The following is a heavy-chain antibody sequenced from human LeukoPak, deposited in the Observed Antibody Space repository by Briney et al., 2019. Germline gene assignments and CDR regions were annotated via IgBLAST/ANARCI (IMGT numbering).Heavy chain of an antibody. CDR3: AGDQDYYDSSGSDY. CDR1: GYTFTSYG. D-gene: IGHD3-22*01. V-gene: IGHV1-18*01. CDR2: ISAYNGNT. J-gene: IGHJ4*02. Sequence: ASVKVSCKASGYTFTSYGISWVRQAPGQGLEWMGWISAYNGNTNYAQKLQGRVTMTTDTSTSTAYMELRSLRSDDTAVYYCAGDQDYYDSSGSDYWGQGTLVTVSS.